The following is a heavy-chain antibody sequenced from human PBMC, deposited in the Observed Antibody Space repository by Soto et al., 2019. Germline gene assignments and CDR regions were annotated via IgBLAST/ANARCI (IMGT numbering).Heavy chain of an antibody. V-gene: IGHV4-31*11. CDR3: ARDPYDSSGPHFDL. Sequence: PSETLSLTCAVSGVSIGSDAYYWSWIRQHPGKGLEWVGFISHRGNTYYNPSLKSRLTLSVDMSKNQFSLKLSSVTAADTAVYYCARDPYDSSGPHFDLWGRGTLVTVSS. J-gene: IGHJ2*01. D-gene: IGHD3-22*01. CDR1: GVSIGSDAYY. CDR2: ISHRGNT.